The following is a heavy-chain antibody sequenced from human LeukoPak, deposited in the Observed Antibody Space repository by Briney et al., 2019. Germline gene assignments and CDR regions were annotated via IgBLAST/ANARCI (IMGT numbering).Heavy chain of an antibody. CDR3: ATLHIVDATLAD. V-gene: IGHV3-74*01. D-gene: IGHD2-21*01. Sequence: PGGSLRLSCSASGFSFSEQWMHWVRQAPGKGLVWVSRISSGGTSRSYADSVEGRFTISRDNAKNTLYLQMDSLRDEDTAVYFCATLHIVDATLADWGQGTLVTVSS. CDR1: GFSFSEQW. CDR2: ISSGGTSR. J-gene: IGHJ4*02.